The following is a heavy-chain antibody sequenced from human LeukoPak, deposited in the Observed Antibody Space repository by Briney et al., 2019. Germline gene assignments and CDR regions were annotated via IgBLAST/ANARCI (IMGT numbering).Heavy chain of an antibody. V-gene: IGHV4-59*01. CDR1: GGSISSYY. CDR2: IYYTGST. Sequence: SETLPLTCTVSGGSISSYYWSWIRQPPGKGLEWIGYIYYTGSTNYNPSLKSRVTMSVDTSKNQLSLKLNSVAAADTAVYYCARLEYSSSVRPVTGVDVWGRGTTVTVSS. D-gene: IGHD6-6*01. CDR3: ARLEYSSSVRPVTGVDV. J-gene: IGHJ6*04.